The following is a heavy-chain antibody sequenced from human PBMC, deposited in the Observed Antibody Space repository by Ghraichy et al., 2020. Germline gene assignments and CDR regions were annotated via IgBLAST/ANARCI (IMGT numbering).Heavy chain of an antibody. V-gene: IGHV4-34*01. CDR2: INHSGST. CDR1: GGSFSGYY. Sequence: SETLSLTCAVYGGSFSGYYWSWIRQPPGKGLEWIGKINHSGSTNYNPSLKSRVTISVDTSKNQFSLKLSSVTAADTAVYYCASLGVTTVGWGQGTLVTVSS. D-gene: IGHD4-23*01. J-gene: IGHJ4*02. CDR3: ASLGVTTVG.